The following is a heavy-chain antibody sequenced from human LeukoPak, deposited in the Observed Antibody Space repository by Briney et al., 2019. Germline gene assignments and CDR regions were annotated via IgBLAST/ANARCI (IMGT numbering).Heavy chain of an antibody. CDR1: GGSFSGYY. J-gene: IGHJ4*02. CDR2: IYYSGST. D-gene: IGHD6-13*01. Sequence: PSETLSLTCAVYGGSFSGYYWSWIRQPPGKGLERIGYIYYSGSTNYNPSLKSRVTISVDTSKNQFSLKLSSVTAADTAVYYCARGVGSSSFFDFWGQGTLVTVSS. V-gene: IGHV4-59*01. CDR3: ARGVGSSSFFDF.